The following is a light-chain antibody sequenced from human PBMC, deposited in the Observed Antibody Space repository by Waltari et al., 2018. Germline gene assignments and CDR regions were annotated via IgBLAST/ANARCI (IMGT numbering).Light chain of an antibody. CDR1: QSVLYSSHNKNS. J-gene: IGKJ1*01. V-gene: IGKV4-1*01. CDR2: WAA. Sequence: DIVMTQSPDSLAVSLGERATINCKSSQSVLYSSHNKNSLGWYQQKPGQPPKLLIYWAATRESGVPDRFSGSWSGTDFTLTISSLHAEDVAVYYCHQYYRTPQTFGQGTKVEI. CDR3: HQYYRTPQT.